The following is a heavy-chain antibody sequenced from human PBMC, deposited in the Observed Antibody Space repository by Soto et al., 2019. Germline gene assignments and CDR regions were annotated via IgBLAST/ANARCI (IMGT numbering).Heavy chain of an antibody. V-gene: IGHV3-33*01. CDR3: ARPLEKQLFLFDS. J-gene: IGHJ4*02. D-gene: IGHD6-13*01. Sequence: PGGSLRLSCAASGFTFSSYGMHWFRQAPGKGLEWVAVIWYDGSKKYYGDSVKGRFTISRDNSQNTLYLQMNSLRAEDTAVYYCARPLEKQLFLFDSWGQGTLVTVSS. CDR1: GFTFSSYG. CDR2: IWYDGSKK.